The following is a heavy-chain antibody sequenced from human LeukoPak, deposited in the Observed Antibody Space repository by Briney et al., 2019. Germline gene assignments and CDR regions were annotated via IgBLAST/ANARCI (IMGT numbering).Heavy chain of an antibody. Sequence: SETLSLTCTVSGGSISSYYWSWIRQPPGKGLEWIGYIYYSGSTNYNPSLKSRVTISVDTSKNQFSLKLSSVTAADTAVYYCARDAGYDFWSGPQAFDIWGQGTMVTVSS. J-gene: IGHJ3*02. V-gene: IGHV4-59*01. D-gene: IGHD3-3*01. CDR2: IYYSGST. CDR3: ARDAGYDFWSGPQAFDI. CDR1: GGSISSYY.